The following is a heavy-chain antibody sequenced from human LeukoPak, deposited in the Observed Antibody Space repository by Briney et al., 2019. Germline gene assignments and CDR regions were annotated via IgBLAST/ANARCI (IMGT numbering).Heavy chain of an antibody. CDR2: INPNSGGT. CDR1: GYTFTGYY. CDR3: AREPTGYSSGWFGGDDAFDI. Sequence: ASVKVSCKASGYTFTGYYMHWVRQAPGQGLEWMGWINPNSGGTIYAQKFQGRVTMTRDTSISTAYMELSRLRSDDTAVNYCAREPTGYSSGWFGGDDAFDIWGQGTMVTVSS. D-gene: IGHD6-19*01. J-gene: IGHJ3*02. V-gene: IGHV1-2*02.